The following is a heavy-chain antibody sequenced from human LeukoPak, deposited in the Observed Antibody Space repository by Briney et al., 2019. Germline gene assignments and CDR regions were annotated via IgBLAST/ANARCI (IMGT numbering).Heavy chain of an antibody. D-gene: IGHD1-20*01. CDR3: ARGLYDWNDEVYYFDY. V-gene: IGHV1-46*01. CDR1: GYTFTSYY. Sequence: ASVKVSCKASGYTFTSYYMHWVRQAPGQGLEWMGIINPSGGSTSYAQKFQGRVTMTRDTSTSTVYMELSSLRSDDTAVYYCARGLYDWNDEVYYFDYWGQGTLVTVSS. J-gene: IGHJ4*02. CDR2: INPSGGST.